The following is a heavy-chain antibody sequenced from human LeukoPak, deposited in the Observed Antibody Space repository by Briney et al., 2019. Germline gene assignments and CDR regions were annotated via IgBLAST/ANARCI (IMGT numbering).Heavy chain of an antibody. Sequence: GASVKVSCKASGYTFTDFGISWVRQVPGQGLEWMGWSSAYNGDTKYAQKFQGRVTMTTDTSTSTAYMEMRSLRSDDTAVFYCTRDLGTYTSSGSIFFDYWGQGTLVTVSS. D-gene: IGHD3-10*01. CDR1: GYTFTDFG. CDR3: TRDLGTYTSSGSIFFDY. CDR2: SSAYNGDT. V-gene: IGHV1-18*01. J-gene: IGHJ4*02.